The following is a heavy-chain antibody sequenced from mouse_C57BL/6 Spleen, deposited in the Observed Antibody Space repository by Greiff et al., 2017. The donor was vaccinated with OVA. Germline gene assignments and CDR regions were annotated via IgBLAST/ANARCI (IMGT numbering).Heavy chain of an antibody. CDR2: IYPGDGDT. CDR1: GYAFSSYW. CDR3: VNWAPYAMDY. J-gene: IGHJ4*01. V-gene: IGHV1-80*01. D-gene: IGHD4-1*01. Sequence: VKLMESGAELVKPGASVKISCKASGYAFSSYWMNWVKQRPGKGLEWIGQIYPGDGDTNYNGKFKGKATLTADKSSSTAYMQLSSLTSEDSAVYFCVNWAPYAMDYWGQGTSVTVSS.